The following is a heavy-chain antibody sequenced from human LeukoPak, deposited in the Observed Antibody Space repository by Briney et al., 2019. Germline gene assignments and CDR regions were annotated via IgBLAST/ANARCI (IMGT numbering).Heavy chain of an antibody. Sequence: GGSLRLSCAASGFTVSSNYMSWVRQAPGKGLEWVSVIYSGGSTYYADSVKGRFTISRDNSKNTVFLQMNSLRAEDTAVYYCARGNYYDSSGDFSWAFDMWGQGTMVTVSS. CDR3: ARGNYYDSSGDFSWAFDM. CDR1: GFTVSSNY. D-gene: IGHD3-22*01. J-gene: IGHJ3*02. V-gene: IGHV3-66*01. CDR2: IYSGGST.